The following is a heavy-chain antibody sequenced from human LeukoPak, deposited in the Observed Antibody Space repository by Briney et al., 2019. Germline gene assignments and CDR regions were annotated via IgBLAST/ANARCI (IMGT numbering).Heavy chain of an antibody. Sequence: GESLKISCKGPGYSFTSYWIGWVRQMPGKGLEWMGIVYPGDSDTRYSPSFQGQVTFSADKSISTAYLQWDSLKASDTAMYYCARDNYGGNFDYWGQGTLVTVSS. D-gene: IGHD4-23*01. CDR1: GYSFTSYW. J-gene: IGHJ4*02. CDR3: ARDNYGGNFDY. V-gene: IGHV5-51*01. CDR2: VYPGDSDT.